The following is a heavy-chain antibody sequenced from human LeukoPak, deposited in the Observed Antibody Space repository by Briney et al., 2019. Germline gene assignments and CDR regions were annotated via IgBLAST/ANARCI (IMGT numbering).Heavy chain of an antibody. CDR2: IIPIFGTT. Sequence: SVKVSCKASGGTFNSYAINWVRQAPGQGLEWMGGIIPIFGTTNYAQKFQGRVTITADESTSTAYMELSSLRSEDTAVYFCARTTTVVTEYFQHWGQGTLVTVSS. CDR3: ARTTTVVTEYFQH. D-gene: IGHD4-23*01. CDR1: GGTFNSYA. J-gene: IGHJ1*01. V-gene: IGHV1-69*13.